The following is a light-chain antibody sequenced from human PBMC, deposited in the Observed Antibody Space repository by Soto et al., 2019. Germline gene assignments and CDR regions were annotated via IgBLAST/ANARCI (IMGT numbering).Light chain of an antibody. CDR3: QQYNSYST. J-gene: IGKJ1*01. CDR2: DAS. Sequence: DIQITPNPSTLAASGGDRVTITFRASQSISTRLAWYQQKLGKAPKLLIYDASSLESGVPSRFSGSASGTEFTLTISSLQPDDFATYYCQQYNSYSTFGQGTKVDIK. CDR1: QSISTR. V-gene: IGKV1-5*01.